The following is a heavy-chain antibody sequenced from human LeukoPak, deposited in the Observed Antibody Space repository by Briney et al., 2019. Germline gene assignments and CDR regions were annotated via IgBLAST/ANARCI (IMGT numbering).Heavy chain of an antibody. CDR2: ISSSSSYI. CDR3: ARSEGRDGYNIPPDY. CDR1: GFTFSSYS. Sequence: GGSLRLSCAASGFTFSSYSMNWVRQAPGKGLEWVSSISSSSSYIYYADSVKGRFTISRDNAKNSLYLQMNSLRAEDTAVYYCARSEGRDGYNIPPDYWGQGTLVTVSS. D-gene: IGHD5-24*01. V-gene: IGHV3-21*01. J-gene: IGHJ4*02.